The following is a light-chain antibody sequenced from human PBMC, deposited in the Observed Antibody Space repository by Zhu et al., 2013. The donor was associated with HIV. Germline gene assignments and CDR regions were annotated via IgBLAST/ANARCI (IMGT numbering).Light chain of an antibody. V-gene: IGLV4-69*01. Sequence: VLTQSPSASASLGASVKLTCTLSSGHSSYAIAWHQQQPEKGPRYLMKLNSDGSHTKGYGIPDRFSGSSSGAERYLTISSLQSEDEADYYCQSWGTGIHVVFGGGTKLTVL. J-gene: IGLJ2*01. CDR2: LNSDGSH. CDR1: SGHSSYA. CDR3: QSWGTGIHVV.